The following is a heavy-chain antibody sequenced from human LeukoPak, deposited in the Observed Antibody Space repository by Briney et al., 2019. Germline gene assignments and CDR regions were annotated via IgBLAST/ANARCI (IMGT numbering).Heavy chain of an antibody. D-gene: IGHD4/OR15-4a*01. CDR1: GGFMSNYY. CDR2: IDTNGRT. Sequence: SETLSLTCTVSGGFMSNYYWSWIRQPAGKGLEWIGRIDTNGRTNYKSTLKSRVTMSVDTSKNQFSLKMNSMTAADTAVYYCAREYGDFDYRGQGTLVTVSS. J-gene: IGHJ4*02. CDR3: AREYGDFDY. V-gene: IGHV4-4*07.